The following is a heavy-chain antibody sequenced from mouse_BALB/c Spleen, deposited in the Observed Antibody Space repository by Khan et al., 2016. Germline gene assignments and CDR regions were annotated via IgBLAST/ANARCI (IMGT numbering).Heavy chain of an antibody. J-gene: IGHJ3*01. CDR2: INPSNGGT. D-gene: IGHD1-1*01. CDR1: GYTFTSYY. V-gene: IGHV1-53*01. CDR3: TNYGSSGFAY. Sequence: QVQLKQSGAELVKPGASVKLSCKASGYTFTSYYMYWVKQRPGQGLEWIGKINPSNGGTNFNEKFKSKATLTVDKSYSTAYMQLSSLTSEDAAVYYCTNYGSSGFAYWGQGTLVTVSA.